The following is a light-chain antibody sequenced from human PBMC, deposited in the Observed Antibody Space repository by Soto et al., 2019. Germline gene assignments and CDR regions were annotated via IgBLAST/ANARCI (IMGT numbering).Light chain of an antibody. V-gene: IGKV1-5*03. CDR1: QNINTW. J-gene: IGKJ1*01. CDR2: RAS. CDR3: QQYETYSWT. Sequence: IPMNQSPSTLSASVGDRDTITCRASQNINTWLAWYQQKPGKGPILLIYRASRLESGVPSRFSGSGSGTEFALTISSLQPADFATYYCQQYETYSWTFAQGTKVDIK.